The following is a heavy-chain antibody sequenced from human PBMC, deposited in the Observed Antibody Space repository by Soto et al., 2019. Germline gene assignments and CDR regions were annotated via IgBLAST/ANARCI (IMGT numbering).Heavy chain of an antibody. Sequence: TGGSLRLSCAASGFTFSSDWMHWVRQAPGKGLEWVSYISSSSSTIYYADSVKGRFTISRDNAKNSLYLQMNSLRAEDTAVYYCAKYGCSSTSCQCDYWGQGTLVTVSS. CDR3: AKYGCSSTSCQCDY. J-gene: IGHJ4*02. CDR1: GFTFSSDW. D-gene: IGHD2-2*01. CDR2: ISSSSSTI. V-gene: IGHV3-48*01.